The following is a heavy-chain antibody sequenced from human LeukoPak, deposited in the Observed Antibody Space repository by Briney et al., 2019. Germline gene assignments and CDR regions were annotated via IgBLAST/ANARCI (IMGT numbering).Heavy chain of an antibody. D-gene: IGHD3-22*01. CDR3: ARSEYIPYYYDSSGYYVDAFDI. J-gene: IGHJ3*02. Sequence: GGSLRLSCAASGFTFSSYSMNWVRQAPGKGLEWVSYISSSSSTIYYADSVKGRFTISRDNAKNSLYLQMNSLRAEDTAVYYCARSEYIPYYYDSSGYYVDAFDIWGQGTMVTVSS. CDR1: GFTFSSYS. V-gene: IGHV3-48*01. CDR2: ISSSSSTI.